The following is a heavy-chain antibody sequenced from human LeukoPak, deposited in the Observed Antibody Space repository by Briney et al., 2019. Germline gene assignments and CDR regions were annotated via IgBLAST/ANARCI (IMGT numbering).Heavy chain of an antibody. J-gene: IGHJ4*02. CDR3: ARSSYFPPRTPNY. Sequence: PSETLSLTCAVYGGSFSGYYWSWIRQPPGKGLEWIGEINHSGSTNYNPSLKSRVTISVDTSKNQFPLKLSSVTAADTAVYYCARSSYFPPRTPNYWGQGTLVTVSS. CDR1: GGSFSGYY. V-gene: IGHV4-34*01. D-gene: IGHD2-21*01. CDR2: INHSGST.